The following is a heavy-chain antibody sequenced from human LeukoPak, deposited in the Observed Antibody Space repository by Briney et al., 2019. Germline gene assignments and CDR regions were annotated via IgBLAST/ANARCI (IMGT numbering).Heavy chain of an antibody. Sequence: PGGSLRLSCAASGFTFSSYSMNWVRQAPGKGLEWVSSISSSSSYIYYADSVKGRFTISRDSAKNSLYLQMNSLRAEDTAVYYCARDGELGRALYFDYWGQGTLVTVSS. D-gene: IGHD7-27*01. V-gene: IGHV3-21*01. J-gene: IGHJ4*02. CDR3: ARDGELGRALYFDY. CDR2: ISSSSSYI. CDR1: GFTFSSYS.